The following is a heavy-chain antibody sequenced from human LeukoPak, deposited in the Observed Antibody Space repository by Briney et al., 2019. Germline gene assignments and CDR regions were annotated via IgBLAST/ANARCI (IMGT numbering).Heavy chain of an antibody. CDR3: ARDRRLGYCSGGSCYEYYFDY. CDR2: IYYSGST. CDR1: GGSISSGGYY. J-gene: IGHJ4*02. D-gene: IGHD2-15*01. Sequence: SETLSLTCTVSGGSISSGGYYWSWIRQHPGKGLEWIGYIYYSGSTNYNPSLKSRVTISVDTSKNQFSLKLSSVTAADTAVYYCARDRRLGYCSGGSCYEYYFDYWGQGTLVTVSS. V-gene: IGHV4-61*08.